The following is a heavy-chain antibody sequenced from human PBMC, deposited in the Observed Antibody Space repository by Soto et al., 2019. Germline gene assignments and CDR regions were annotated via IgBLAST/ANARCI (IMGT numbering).Heavy chain of an antibody. V-gene: IGHV3-64D*06. J-gene: IGHJ6*04. CDR1: GFTFSSYA. D-gene: IGHD2-15*01. CDR3: VNGRRVLLPYGTDV. Sequence: GGSLRLSCSASGFTFSSYAMHCLRQAPGKGLEYVSASSSNGGITYYADSVNGRFTISRDNSKNTLYLQMSSLRAEDTAVYYCVNGRRVLLPYGTDVWGKGTTVTVSS. CDR2: SSSNGGIT.